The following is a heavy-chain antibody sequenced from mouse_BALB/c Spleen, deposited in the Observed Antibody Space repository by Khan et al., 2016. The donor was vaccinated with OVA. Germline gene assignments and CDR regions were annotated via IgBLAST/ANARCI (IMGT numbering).Heavy chain of an antibody. CDR3: ARSPYGNFAY. J-gene: IGHJ3*01. CDR2: ISSDGDYT. V-gene: IGHV5-9-3*01. D-gene: IGHD2-1*01. Sequence: EVQLVETGGGLVKPGGSLKLSCAASGFTFSTYAMSWVRQTPAKRLEWVATISSDGDYTYFPDNVTGRFTISRDNAKNTLCLQMTSLRSEDTARYYCARSPYGNFAYWGQGTLVTVSA. CDR1: GFTFSTYA.